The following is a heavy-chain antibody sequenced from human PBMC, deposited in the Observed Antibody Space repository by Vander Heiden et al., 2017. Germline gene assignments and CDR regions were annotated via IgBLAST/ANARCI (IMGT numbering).Heavy chain of an antibody. J-gene: IGHJ6*02. D-gene: IGHD2-15*01. CDR1: GFTFSSYG. V-gene: IGHV3-33*01. Sequence: QVQLVESGGGVVQPGRSLRLSCAASGFTFSSYGMHWVRQAPSKGLEWVAVIWYDGSNKYYADSVKGRFTISRDNSKNTLYLQMNSLRAEDTAVYYCARPYCSGGSCYSISSGMDVWGQGTTVTVSS. CDR2: IWYDGSNK. CDR3: ARPYCSGGSCYSISSGMDV.